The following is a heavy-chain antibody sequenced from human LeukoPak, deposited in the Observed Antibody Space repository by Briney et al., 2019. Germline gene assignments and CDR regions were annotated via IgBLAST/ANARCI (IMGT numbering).Heavy chain of an antibody. Sequence: TASQTLSLTCTVSGGSISSGSYYWSWIRQPAGKGLEWLGRIYTSGSPNYNPSLKSRVTISVDTSKNQFSLKLSSVTAADTAVYYCARDGTVNWFDPWGQGTLVTVSS. CDR2: IYTSGSP. J-gene: IGHJ5*02. CDR1: GGSISSGSYY. CDR3: ARDGTVNWFDP. D-gene: IGHD4-17*01. V-gene: IGHV4-61*02.